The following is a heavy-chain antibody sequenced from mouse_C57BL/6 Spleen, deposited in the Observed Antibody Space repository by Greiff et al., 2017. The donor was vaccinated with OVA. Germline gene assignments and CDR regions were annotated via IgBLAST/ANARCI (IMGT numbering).Heavy chain of an antibody. Sequence: QVQLQQSGAELVKPGASVKISCKASGYAFSSYWMNWVKQRPGKGLEWIGQIYPGDGDTNYNGKFKGKATLTADKSSSTAYMQLSSLTSEDSAVYFCARGGTTVGARDWYFDVWGTGATVTVSS. V-gene: IGHV1-80*01. J-gene: IGHJ1*03. D-gene: IGHD1-1*01. CDR2: IYPGDGDT. CDR3: ARGGTTVGARDWYFDV. CDR1: GYAFSSYW.